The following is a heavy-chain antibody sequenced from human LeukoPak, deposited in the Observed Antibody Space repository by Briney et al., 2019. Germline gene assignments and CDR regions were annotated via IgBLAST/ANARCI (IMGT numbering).Heavy chain of an antibody. D-gene: IGHD1-14*01. J-gene: IGHJ4*02. CDR1: DGSITNYD. CDR3: TRGVSGTSRVDY. V-gene: IGHV4-59*01. Sequence: SETLSLTCTVSDGSITNYDWSWVRQPPGKGLEFIGHVHYSGTTNYNPSLKSRVTISVDTSKNQFSLKLSSVTAADTAVYYCTRGVSGTSRVDYWGQGTLVTVSS. CDR2: VHYSGTT.